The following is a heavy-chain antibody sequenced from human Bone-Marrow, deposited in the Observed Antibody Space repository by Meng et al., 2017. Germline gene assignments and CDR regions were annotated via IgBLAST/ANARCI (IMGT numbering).Heavy chain of an antibody. Sequence: GESLKISCAASGFTFSSYEMNWVRQAPGKGLEWVSSISSSSSYIYYADSVKGRFTISRDNAKNSLYLQMNSLRAEDTAVYYCARDQDLRRGYSGYALDYWGQGTLVTVSS. V-gene: IGHV3-21*01. CDR2: ISSSSSYI. D-gene: IGHD5-12*01. CDR1: GFTFSSYE. CDR3: ARDQDLRRGYSGYALDY. J-gene: IGHJ4*02.